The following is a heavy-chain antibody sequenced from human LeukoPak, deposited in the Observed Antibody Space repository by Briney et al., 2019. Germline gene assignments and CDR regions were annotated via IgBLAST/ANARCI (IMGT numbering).Heavy chain of an antibody. CDR1: GFSLSTSGGG. CDR2: IYWDDDK. Sequence: SGPTLVNPTQTLTLICTFSGFSLSTSGGGVGWIRQPPGKALEWLALIYWDDDKRYSPSLKSRLTITKDTSKNQVVLTMTNMDPVDTATYYCAHGGGQQLLDSFDIWGQGTMVTVSS. J-gene: IGHJ3*02. CDR3: AHGGGQQLLDSFDI. V-gene: IGHV2-5*02. D-gene: IGHD6-13*01.